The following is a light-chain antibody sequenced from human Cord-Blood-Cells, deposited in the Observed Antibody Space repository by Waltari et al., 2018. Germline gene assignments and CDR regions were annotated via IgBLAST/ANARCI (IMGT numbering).Light chain of an antibody. V-gene: IGKV3-15*01. CDR2: GAS. Sequence: EIVMTQSPATLSVFPGERATLSCRASQSVSSNLAWYQQKPGQAPMLLIYGASTRATGIPARFSGSGSGTEFTLTISSLQSEDFAVYYCQQYNNWPPMYTFGQGTKLEIK. CDR1: QSVSSN. J-gene: IGKJ2*01. CDR3: QQYNNWPPMYT.